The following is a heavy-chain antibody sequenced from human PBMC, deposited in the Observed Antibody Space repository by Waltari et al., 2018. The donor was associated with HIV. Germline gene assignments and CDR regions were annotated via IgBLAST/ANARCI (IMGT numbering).Heavy chain of an antibody. V-gene: IGHV3-48*01. CDR1: GFTFSSYS. Sequence: EVHLVESGGGLVQPGGSLRLSCAASGFTFSSYSMNWVRQAPGKGLEWLSYIKSRSNIIYYADSVKGRFTISRDNAKNSVYLQMNSLGAEDTAVYYCAREMATVYFDSWGPGILVTVSS. D-gene: IGHD4-4*01. CDR2: IKSRSNII. CDR3: AREMATVYFDS. J-gene: IGHJ4*02.